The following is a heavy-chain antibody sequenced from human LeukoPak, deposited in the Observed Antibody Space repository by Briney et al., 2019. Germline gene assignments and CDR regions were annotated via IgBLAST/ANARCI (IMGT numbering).Heavy chain of an antibody. CDR2: ISSSSSYI. D-gene: IGHD3-10*01. CDR1: GFIFSSYS. CDR3: VKGSASYYYNWFDP. V-gene: IGHV3-21*01. Sequence: GGSLRLSCAASGFIFSSYSMNWVRQAPGKGLEWVSSISSSSSYIYYADSVKGRFTISRDNAKDSLYLQMNSLRAEHTPVYYCVKGSASYYYNWFDPWGQGTLVTVSS. J-gene: IGHJ5*02.